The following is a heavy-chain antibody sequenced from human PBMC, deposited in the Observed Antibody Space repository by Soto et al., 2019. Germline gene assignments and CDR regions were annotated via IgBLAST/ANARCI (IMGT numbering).Heavy chain of an antibody. Sequence: SCAASGFTFSSYSMNWVRQAPGKGLEGVSYISSSSSTIYYADSVKGRFTRSRDHAKNSLYLQMNSLSDGDTAVYYCARDQDDSSGYYHRDDAFDIWGQGTMVTVSS. J-gene: IGHJ3*02. V-gene: IGHV3-48*02. CDR2: ISSSSSTI. D-gene: IGHD3-22*01. CDR3: ARDQDDSSGYYHRDDAFDI. CDR1: GFTFSSYS.